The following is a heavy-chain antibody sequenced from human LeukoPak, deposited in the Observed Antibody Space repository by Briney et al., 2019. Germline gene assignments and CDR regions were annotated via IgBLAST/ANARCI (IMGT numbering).Heavy chain of an antibody. D-gene: IGHD1-26*01. CDR3: ARVLVGATTASSAFDI. CDR2: ISAYNGNT. Sequence: ASVKVSCKASGYTFTSYGISWVRQAPGQGLEWMGWISAYNGNTNYAQKFQGRVTMTRDTSISTAYMELSRLRSDDTAVYYCARVLVGATTASSAFDIWGQGTMVTVSS. CDR1: GYTFTSYG. V-gene: IGHV1-18*01. J-gene: IGHJ3*02.